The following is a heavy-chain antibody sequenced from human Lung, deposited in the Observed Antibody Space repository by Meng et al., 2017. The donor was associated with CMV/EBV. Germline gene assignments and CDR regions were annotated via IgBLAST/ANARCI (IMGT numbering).Heavy chain of an antibody. J-gene: IGHJ4*02. CDR2: IIPILGIA. V-gene: IGHV1-69*02. Sequence: SVKVSCKASGGTFSSYTISWVRQAPGQGLEWMGRIIPILGIANYAQKFQGRVTITADKSTSTAYMELSSLRSEDTAVYYCATLVTLNTHRFDNWGQGVLVTVSS. D-gene: IGHD2-21*02. CDR3: ATLVTLNTHRFDN. CDR1: GGTFSSYT.